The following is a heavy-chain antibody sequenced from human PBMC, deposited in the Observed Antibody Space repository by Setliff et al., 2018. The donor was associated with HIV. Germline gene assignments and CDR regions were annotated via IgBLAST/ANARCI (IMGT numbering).Heavy chain of an antibody. CDR3: ARRAYYDNSGPNAFDI. D-gene: IGHD3-22*01. Sequence: GGSLRLSCLASGFQFQFYAMHWVRQAPGKGLEWLSGITWNSVNIDYVGSVQGRFTISRDDAKNSLYLQMNSLRAEDTAVYYCARRAYYDNSGPNAFDIWGQGTMVTVSS. CDR1: GFQFQFYA. J-gene: IGHJ3*02. CDR2: ITWNSVNI. V-gene: IGHV3-9*01.